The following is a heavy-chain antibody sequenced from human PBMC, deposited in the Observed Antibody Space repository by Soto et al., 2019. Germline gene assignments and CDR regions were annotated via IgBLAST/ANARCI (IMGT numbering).Heavy chain of an antibody. V-gene: IGHV1-69*06. CDR3: ASSSSITGTTVGYYHGMDV. CDR2: IIPIFGTA. D-gene: IGHD1-7*01. CDR1: GGTFSSYA. J-gene: IGHJ6*02. Sequence: GASVKVSCKASGGTFSSYAISWVRQAPGQGLEWMGGIIPIFGTANYAQKFQGRVTITADKSTSTAYMELSSLRSEDTAVYYCASSSSITGTTVGYYHGMDVWGQGSTVTASS.